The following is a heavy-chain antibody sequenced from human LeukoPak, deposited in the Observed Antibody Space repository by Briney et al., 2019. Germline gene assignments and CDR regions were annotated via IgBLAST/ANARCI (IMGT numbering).Heavy chain of an antibody. CDR3: ARADYYDSSGYSVFDY. V-gene: IGHV4-59*01. CDR2: IYYSGST. D-gene: IGHD3-22*01. CDR1: GGSISSYY. Sequence: SETLSLTCTVSGGSISSYYWSWIRQPPGKGLEWIGYIYYSGSTNYNPSLKSRVTISVDTSKNQFSLKLSSVTAADTAVYYCARADYYDSSGYSVFDYWGQGTLVIVSS. J-gene: IGHJ4*02.